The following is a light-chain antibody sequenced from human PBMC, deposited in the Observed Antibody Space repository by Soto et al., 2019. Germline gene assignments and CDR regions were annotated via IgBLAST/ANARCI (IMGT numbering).Light chain of an antibody. Sequence: DIQMTQSPSTLSASVGDRVTITCRASQSISSWLAWYQQKPGKAPKLLIYDASSLESGVPSRSSGSGSGTEFTLTISSLQPDDFATYYCQKYTRYSPKFAQAAKVYI. J-gene: IGKJ1*01. CDR3: QKYTRYSPK. V-gene: IGKV1-5*01. CDR1: QSISSW. CDR2: DAS.